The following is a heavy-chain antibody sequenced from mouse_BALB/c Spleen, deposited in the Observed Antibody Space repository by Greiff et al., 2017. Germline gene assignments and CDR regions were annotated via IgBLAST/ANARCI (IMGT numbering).Heavy chain of an antibody. CDR1: GFTFSSYG. CDR2: INSNGGST. CDR3: ARDYGYYRYHYAMDY. D-gene: IGHD2-14*01. J-gene: IGHJ4*01. Sequence: EVMLVESGGGLVQPGGSLKLSCAASGFTFSSYGMSWVRQTPDKRLELVATINSNGGSTYYPDSVKGRFTISRDNAKNTLYLQMSSLKSEDTAMYYCARDYGYYRYHYAMDYWGQGTSVTVSS. V-gene: IGHV5-6-3*01.